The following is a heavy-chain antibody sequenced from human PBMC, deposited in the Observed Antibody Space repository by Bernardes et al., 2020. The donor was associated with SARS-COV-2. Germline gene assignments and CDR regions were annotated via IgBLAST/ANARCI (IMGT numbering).Heavy chain of an antibody. CDR3: AREIGDVGFDF. D-gene: IGHD1-26*01. J-gene: IGHJ4*02. V-gene: IGHV4-31*03. CDR2: IYYNGVP. CDR1: GVSIYSGAYY. Sequence: SETLSLTCTVSGVSIYSGAYYWSWILQYLGKGLEWIGYIYYNGVPFYNPSLKSRVSISGDTSKNQFSLKLSSVTAADTAVYYCAREIGDVGFDFWGQGTLVTVSS.